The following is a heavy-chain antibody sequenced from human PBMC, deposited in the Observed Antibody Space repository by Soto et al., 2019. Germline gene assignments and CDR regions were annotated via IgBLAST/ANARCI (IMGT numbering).Heavy chain of an antibody. V-gene: IGHV4-61*01. CDR2: IYYSGST. Sequence: SETLSLTCTVSGGSVSSGSYYWSWIRQPPGKGLEWIGYIYYSGSTNSNPSLKSRVTISVDTSKNQFSLKLSSVTAADTAVYYCARTDESYYDFWSGPNWFDPWGQGTLVTVSS. CDR1: GGSVSSGSYY. J-gene: IGHJ5*02. D-gene: IGHD3-3*01. CDR3: ARTDESYYDFWSGPNWFDP.